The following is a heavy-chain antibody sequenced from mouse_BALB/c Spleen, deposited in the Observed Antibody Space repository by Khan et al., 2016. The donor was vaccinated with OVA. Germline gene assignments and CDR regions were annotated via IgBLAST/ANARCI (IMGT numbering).Heavy chain of an antibody. CDR3: ARDRIDY. CDR2: INPSSGHT. V-gene: IGHV1-7*01. CDR1: GYTFSNYW. Sequence: VQLQQSGAELAKPGASVKMSCKASGYTFSNYWIHWVKQRPGQGLEWIGYINPSSGHTYYNQTFNDKATLTTDKSSSTAYMQLSSLTSEDSAVYYCARDRIDYWGHGTTLTVSS. J-gene: IGHJ2*01.